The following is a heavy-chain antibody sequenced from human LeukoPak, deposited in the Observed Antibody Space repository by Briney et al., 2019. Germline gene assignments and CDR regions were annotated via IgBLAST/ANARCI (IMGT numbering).Heavy chain of an antibody. D-gene: IGHD3-9*01. CDR1: GFTVSSNY. CDR2: IYSGGST. J-gene: IGHJ1*01. V-gene: IGHV3-53*01. CDR3: ARALTGYRAEYFQH. Sequence: GGSLRLSCAASGFTVSSNYMSWVRQAPGKGLEWVSVIYSGGSTYYADSVKGRFTISRDNSKNTLYLQMNSLRAEDTAVYYCARALTGYRAEYFQHWGQGTLVTVSS.